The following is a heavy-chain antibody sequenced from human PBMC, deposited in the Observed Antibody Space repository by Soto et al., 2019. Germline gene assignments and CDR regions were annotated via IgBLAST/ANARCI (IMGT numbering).Heavy chain of an antibody. D-gene: IGHD1-26*01. Sequence: GASVKVSCKASGGTFSSYSISWVLQAPGQGLEWMGGIIPIFGTANYAQKFQGRVTITADESTSTAYMELSSLRSEDTAVYYCASMVGAIKGYDYWGQGTLVTVSS. CDR2: IIPIFGTA. V-gene: IGHV1-69*13. J-gene: IGHJ4*02. CDR3: ASMVGAIKGYDY. CDR1: GGTFSSYS.